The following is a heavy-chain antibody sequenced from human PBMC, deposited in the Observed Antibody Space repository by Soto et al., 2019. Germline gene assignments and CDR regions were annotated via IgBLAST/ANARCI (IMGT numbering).Heavy chain of an antibody. D-gene: IGHD6-6*01. J-gene: IGHJ4*02. V-gene: IGHV4-34*01. CDR3: ARVRLAARPLGY. Sequence: QVQLQQGGAGLLKPSETLSLTCAVYGGSFSGYYWSWIRQPPGKGLEWIGEINHSGSTNYNPSLKSRVAISVDTSRNQCSLKLSSVTAADTAVYYCARVRLAARPLGYWGLGTLVTVSS. CDR2: INHSGST. CDR1: GGSFSGYY.